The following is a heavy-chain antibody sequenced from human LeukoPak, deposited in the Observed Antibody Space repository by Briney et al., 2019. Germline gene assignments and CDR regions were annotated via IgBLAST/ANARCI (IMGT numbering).Heavy chain of an antibody. CDR3: ARGSSGGSCYSRVHAGWFDP. D-gene: IGHD2-15*01. CDR1: GGSFSGYY. V-gene: IGHV4-34*01. Sequence: SETLSLTCAVYGGSFSGYYWSWIRQPPGKGLEWIGEINHSGSTNYNPSLKSRFTISVDTSKNQFSLKLSSVTAADTAVYYCARGSSGGSCYSRVHAGWFDPWGQGTLVTVSS. CDR2: INHSGST. J-gene: IGHJ5*02.